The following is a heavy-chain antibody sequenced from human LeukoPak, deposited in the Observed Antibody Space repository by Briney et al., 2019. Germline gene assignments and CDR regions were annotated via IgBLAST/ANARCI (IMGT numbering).Heavy chain of an antibody. CDR1: GFTFSGSA. D-gene: IGHD2-15*01. V-gene: IGHV3-23*01. CDR3: ASSADSCYSGWCSDH. Sequence: GGSLRLSCAASGFTFSGSAMSWVRQAPGKGLEWVSAISNNGGYTYYADSVQGRFTISRDNSKSTLCLQMNSLRPEDTAVYRCASSADSCYSGWCSDHRGQGALVTVPS. CDR2: ISNNGGYT. J-gene: IGHJ4*02.